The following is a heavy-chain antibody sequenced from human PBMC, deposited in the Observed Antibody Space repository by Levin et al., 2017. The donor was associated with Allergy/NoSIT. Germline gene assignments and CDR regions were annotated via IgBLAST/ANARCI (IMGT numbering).Heavy chain of an antibody. J-gene: IGHJ4*02. CDR2: ITDTGAAT. CDR3: AKDSSNRWFDY. Sequence: GGSLRLSCAASRSTFSTYGMSWVRQAPGKGPDWVATITDTGAATYYPDSVRGRFTISRDNSKNTLYLQMNSLRVEDTALYYCAKDSSNRWFDYWGRGTLVTVSS. CDR1: RSTFSTYG. D-gene: IGHD1-14*01. V-gene: IGHV3-23*01.